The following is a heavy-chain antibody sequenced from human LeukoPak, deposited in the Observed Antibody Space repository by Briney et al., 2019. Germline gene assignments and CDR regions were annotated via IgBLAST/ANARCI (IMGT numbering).Heavy chain of an antibody. Sequence: SETLSLTCTVSDDSITIYYWSWIRQPPGKGLEWIGYIDHTGITNYNPSLKSRVTISVDTSKNQFSLKLNSVTAADTAVYYCARSYYDILTGYYTDYWGQGALVTVSS. CDR2: IDHTGIT. D-gene: IGHD3-9*01. V-gene: IGHV4-59*12. CDR1: DDSITIYY. CDR3: ARSYYDILTGYYTDY. J-gene: IGHJ4*02.